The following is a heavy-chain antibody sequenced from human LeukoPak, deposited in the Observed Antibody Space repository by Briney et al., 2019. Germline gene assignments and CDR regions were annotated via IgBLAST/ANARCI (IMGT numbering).Heavy chain of an antibody. Sequence: PGGSLRLSCAASGFTFRSYWMHWVRQAPGKGLVWVSRINSDGTSTSYADSVRGRFTISRDNAKNSLYLQMNSLRAEDTAVYYCARDQSAVAGGQGYFGYWGQGTLVTVSS. V-gene: IGHV3-74*01. CDR1: GFTFRSYW. J-gene: IGHJ4*02. CDR3: ARDQSAVAGGQGYFGY. CDR2: INSDGTST. D-gene: IGHD6-19*01.